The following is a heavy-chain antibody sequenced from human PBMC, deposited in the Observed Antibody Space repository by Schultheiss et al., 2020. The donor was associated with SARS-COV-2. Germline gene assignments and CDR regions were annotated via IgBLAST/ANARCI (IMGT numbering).Heavy chain of an antibody. J-gene: IGHJ4*02. CDR2: IIPIFGTA. CDR1: GGTFSSYA. Sequence: SVKVSCKASGGTFSSYAISWVRQAPGQGLEWMGGIIPIFGTANYAQKFQGRVTITADESTSTAYMELSSLRSQDTAVYYCARATMVQGVPTFDYWGQGTLVTVSS. D-gene: IGHD3-10*01. V-gene: IGHV1-69*13. CDR3: ARATMVQGVPTFDY.